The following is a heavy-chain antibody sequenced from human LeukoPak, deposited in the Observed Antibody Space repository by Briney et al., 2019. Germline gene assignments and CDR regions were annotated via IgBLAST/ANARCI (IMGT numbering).Heavy chain of an antibody. J-gene: IGHJ6*02. V-gene: IGHV1-24*01. CDR1: GYTFTGYY. Sequence: ASVKVSCKASGYTFTGYYMHWVRQAPGKGLEWMGRFDPEDGEAIYARKFQGRVTMTEDTSTDTAYMELSSLRSEDTAVYFCAVSLTTGGYYGMDVWGQGTTVTVS. CDR2: FDPEDGEA. D-gene: IGHD1-1*01. CDR3: AVSLTTGGYYGMDV.